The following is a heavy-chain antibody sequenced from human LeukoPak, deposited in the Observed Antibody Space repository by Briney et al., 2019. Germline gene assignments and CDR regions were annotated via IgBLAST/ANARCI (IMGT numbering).Heavy chain of an antibody. Sequence: PGGSLRLSCAASGFTFSSYSMNWVRQAPGKGLEWVSSISSSSSYIYYADSVKGRFAISRDNAKNSLYLQMNSLRAEDTAVYYCARDGDIVVVPAAISHYYYYGMDVWGQGTTVTVSS. D-gene: IGHD2-2*01. CDR3: ARDGDIVVVPAAISHYYYYGMDV. CDR2: ISSSSSYI. CDR1: GFTFSSYS. V-gene: IGHV3-21*01. J-gene: IGHJ6*02.